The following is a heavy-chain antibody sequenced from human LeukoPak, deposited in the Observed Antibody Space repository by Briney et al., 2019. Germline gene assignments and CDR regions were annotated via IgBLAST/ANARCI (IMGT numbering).Heavy chain of an antibody. D-gene: IGHD6-19*01. J-gene: IGHJ5*02. Sequence: SETLSLTCTVSGGSISSYYWSWIRQPPGKGLEWIGYIHYSGSTHYNPSLKSRVTISVDTSKNQFSLKLSSVTAADTAVYYCARASSGWYNWFDPWGQGTLVTVSS. CDR1: GGSISSYY. CDR2: IHYSGST. V-gene: IGHV4-59*01. CDR3: ARASSGWYNWFDP.